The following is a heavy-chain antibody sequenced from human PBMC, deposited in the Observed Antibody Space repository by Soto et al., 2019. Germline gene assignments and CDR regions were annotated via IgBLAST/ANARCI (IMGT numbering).Heavy chain of an antibody. Sequence: ASVKVSCKVSGYTLPELSMHWLRQAPGKGLEWMGGFDPEDGETIYAQKFQGRVTMTEDTSTDTAYMELSSVRSEDTAIYYCARARLGDVVASINGKWFGPWGQGTLVTVSS. D-gene: IGHD5-12*01. CDR1: GYTLPELS. J-gene: IGHJ5*02. CDR2: FDPEDGET. V-gene: IGHV1-24*01. CDR3: ARARLGDVVASINGKWFGP.